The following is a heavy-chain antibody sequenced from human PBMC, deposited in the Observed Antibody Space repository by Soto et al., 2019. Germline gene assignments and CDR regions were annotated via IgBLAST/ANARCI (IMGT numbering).Heavy chain of an antibody. CDR2: INHSGST. CDR1: GGSFSGYY. D-gene: IGHD4-17*01. V-gene: IGHV4-34*01. CDR3: ARGRRDTVTTKYYYYYYMDV. J-gene: IGHJ6*03. Sequence: PSETLSLTCAVYGGSFSGYYWSWIRQPPGKGLEWIGEINHSGSTNYNPSPKSRVTISVDTSKNQFSLKLSSVTAADTAVYYCARGRRDTVTTKYYYYYYMDVWGKGTTVTVSS.